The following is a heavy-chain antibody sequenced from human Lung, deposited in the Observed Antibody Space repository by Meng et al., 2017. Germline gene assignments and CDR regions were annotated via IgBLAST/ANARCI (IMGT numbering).Heavy chain of an antibody. D-gene: IGHD3-22*01. CDR2: FYPGDSDT. V-gene: IGHV5-51*01. CDR3: ARHTYYYDSSSYYFSGGLDY. Sequence: GESLKISCQGSGYSFTSYWIGWVRQMPGKGLEWMGIFYPGDSDTRYSPSFQGQVTISADKSISTAYLQWSSLKASDTAMYYCARHTYYYDSSSYYFSGGLDYWGQGTLVTVSS. J-gene: IGHJ4*02. CDR1: GYSFTSYW.